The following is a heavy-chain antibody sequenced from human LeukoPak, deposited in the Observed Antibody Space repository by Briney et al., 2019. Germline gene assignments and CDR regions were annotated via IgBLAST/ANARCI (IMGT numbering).Heavy chain of an antibody. CDR3: ARSIAAPLDWFDP. Sequence: SETLSLTCTVSGGSISSYYWSWIRQPPGRGLEWIGYIYYSGSTNYNPSLKSRVTISVDTSKNQFSLKLSSVTAADTAVYYCARSIAAPLDWFDPWGQGTLVTVSS. CDR1: GGSISSYY. CDR2: IYYSGST. J-gene: IGHJ5*02. V-gene: IGHV4-59*01. D-gene: IGHD6-13*01.